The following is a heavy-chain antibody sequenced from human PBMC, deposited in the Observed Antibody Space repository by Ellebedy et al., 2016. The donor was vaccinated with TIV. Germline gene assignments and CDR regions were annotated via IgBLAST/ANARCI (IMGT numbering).Heavy chain of an antibody. CDR3: ARDRFWGNWRYKGNWLDP. D-gene: IGHD1-1*01. Sequence: SETLSLTWTLSGGSISVSSWSWIRQAPGTVLGWIAYSHHSGSIDYSPSLKSRLTVSRDTSKNEVSLSVSSVTAADTAVYYCARDRFWGNWRYKGNWLDPWGQGTLVTVSS. CDR1: GGSISVSS. J-gene: IGHJ5*02. V-gene: IGHV4-59*01. CDR2: SHHSGSI.